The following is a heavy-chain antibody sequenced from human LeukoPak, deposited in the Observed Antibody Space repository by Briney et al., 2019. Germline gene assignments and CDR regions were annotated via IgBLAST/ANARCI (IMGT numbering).Heavy chain of an antibody. D-gene: IGHD1/OR15-1a*01. J-gene: IGHJ4*02. CDR1: GFTFSSYP. Sequence: PGRSLRLSCAASGFTFSSYPIHWVRQAPGKGLEWVAVISYDGSNKYYADSVKGRFTISRDNSKNTLYLQMNSLRAEDTAVYYCAKDVTGTSYGHPNYFHYWGQGTLVTVSS. V-gene: IGHV3-30*04. CDR2: ISYDGSNK. CDR3: AKDVTGTSYGHPNYFHY.